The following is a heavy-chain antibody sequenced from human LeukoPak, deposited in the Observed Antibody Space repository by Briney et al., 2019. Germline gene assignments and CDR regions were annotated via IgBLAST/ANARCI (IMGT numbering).Heavy chain of an antibody. CDR3: AKSSGWYNWFDP. Sequence: GASVKVSCKASGYTFTSYYMHWVRQAPGQGLEWMGIINPSGGSTSYAQKFQGRVTITTDESTSTAYMELSSLRSEDTAVYYCAKSSGWYNWFDPWGQGTLVTVSS. CDR1: GYTFTSYY. J-gene: IGHJ5*02. D-gene: IGHD6-19*01. V-gene: IGHV1-46*01. CDR2: INPSGGST.